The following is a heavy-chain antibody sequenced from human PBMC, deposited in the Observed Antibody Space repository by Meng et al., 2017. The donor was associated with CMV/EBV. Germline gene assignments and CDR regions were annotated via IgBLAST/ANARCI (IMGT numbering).Heavy chain of an antibody. CDR2: INWNGGST. J-gene: IGHJ4*02. Sequence: GGSLRLSCAASGFTFDDYGMSWVRQAPGKGLEWVSGINWNGGSTGYADSVKGRFTISRDNAKNSLYLQRNSLRAEDTAVYYCAKEAIMITFGGVIHWGQGTLVTVSS. V-gene: IGHV3-20*04. CDR1: GFTFDDYG. D-gene: IGHD3-16*02. CDR3: AKEAIMITFGGVIH.